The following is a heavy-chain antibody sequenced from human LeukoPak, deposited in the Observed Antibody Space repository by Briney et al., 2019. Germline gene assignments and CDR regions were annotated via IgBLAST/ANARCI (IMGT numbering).Heavy chain of an antibody. Sequence: SQTLSLTCAISGDSVSSNSAAWNWIRQSPSRGLEWLGRTYYRAKWYNDDSVFVKSRITINPDTSKNQFYLQLNSVTPEDTAVYYCARGRYCSSTSCYRSYYYMDVWGKGTTVTVSS. J-gene: IGHJ6*03. D-gene: IGHD2-2*02. CDR1: GDSVSSNSAA. V-gene: IGHV6-1*01. CDR2: TYYRAKWYN. CDR3: ARGRYCSSTSCYRSYYYMDV.